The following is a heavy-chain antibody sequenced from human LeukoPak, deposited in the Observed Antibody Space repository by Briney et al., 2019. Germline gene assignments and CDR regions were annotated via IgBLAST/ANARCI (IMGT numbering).Heavy chain of an antibody. V-gene: IGHV3-23*01. CDR2: ISCSGSIT. CDR3: ASTHSSDYYDFEY. CDR1: GFTFISSA. J-gene: IGHJ4*02. D-gene: IGHD3-22*01. Sequence: GGSLRLSCAASGFTFISSAMNWVRQAPGKGLEWVSTISCSGSITYYADSVKGRFAISRDNSKNTLYLQMDSLRVDDTDVYYCASTHSSDYYDFEYWGQGTLVTVSS.